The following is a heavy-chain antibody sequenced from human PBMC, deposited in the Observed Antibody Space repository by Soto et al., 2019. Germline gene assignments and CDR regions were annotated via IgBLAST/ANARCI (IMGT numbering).Heavy chain of an antibody. CDR1: GGTFSSYA. V-gene: IGHV1-69*12. CDR2: IIPIFGTA. D-gene: IGHD3-10*01. CDR3: ARALATMVRGVISYYGMDV. Sequence: QVQLVQCGAEVKNPGSSVKVSCKASGGTFSSYAISWVRQAPGQGLEWMGGIIPIFGTANYAQKFQGRVTITADESTSTANMELSSLRSEDTAVYYCARALATMVRGVISYYGMDVWGQGTTVTVSS. J-gene: IGHJ6*02.